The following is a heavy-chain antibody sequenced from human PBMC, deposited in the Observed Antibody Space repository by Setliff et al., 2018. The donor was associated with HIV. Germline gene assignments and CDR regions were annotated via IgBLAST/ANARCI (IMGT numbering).Heavy chain of an antibody. D-gene: IGHD6-19*01. CDR3: TADISGVGGVAGTADY. CDR1: GFTFSSYA. Sequence: AGGSLRLSCAASGFTFSSYAMHWVRQAPGKGLEWVGLLKSKGGGGTTDYAAPVKDRFTISRDDSKNTLFLQMNSLKTEDTAVYYCTADISGVGGVAGTADYWGQGTQVTVSS. J-gene: IGHJ4*02. V-gene: IGHV3-15*01. CDR2: LKSKGGGGTT.